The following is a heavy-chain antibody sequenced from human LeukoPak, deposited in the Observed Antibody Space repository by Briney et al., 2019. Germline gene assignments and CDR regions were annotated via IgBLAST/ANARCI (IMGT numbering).Heavy chain of an antibody. CDR2: IIPIFGTA. D-gene: IGHD6-13*01. V-gene: IGHV1-69*13. Sequence: ASVKVSCKASGGTFSSYAISWVRQAPGQGLEWMGGIIPIFGTANYAQKFQGRVTITADESTSTAYMELSSLRSEDTAVYCCARHKLGSGYSFDYWGQGTLVTVSS. J-gene: IGHJ4*02. CDR1: GGTFSSYA. CDR3: ARHKLGSGYSFDY.